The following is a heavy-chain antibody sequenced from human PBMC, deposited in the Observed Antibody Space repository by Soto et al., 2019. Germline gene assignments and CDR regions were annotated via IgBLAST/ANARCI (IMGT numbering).Heavy chain of an antibody. V-gene: IGHV3-30*09. J-gene: IGHJ6*02. CDR3: ARAEPAGFGVMTASHYYGMDV. CDR1: GFTFSGYA. CDR2: ISYDGSNK. D-gene: IGHD3-3*01. Sequence: VELVESGGGVVQPGRSLRLSCAASGFTFSGYALHWVRQTPGKGLEWMAVISYDGSNKYYAGSVEGRFAISRDNSKNTLFLQMNSLRTEDTAIYDCARAEPAGFGVMTASHYYGMDVWGQGTTVTVSS.